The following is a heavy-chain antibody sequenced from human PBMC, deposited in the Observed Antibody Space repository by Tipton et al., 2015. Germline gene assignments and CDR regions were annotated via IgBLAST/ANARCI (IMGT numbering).Heavy chain of an antibody. D-gene: IGHD2-21*02. J-gene: IGHJ4*02. CDR2: IYYSGST. CDR1: GGSISSSSYY. V-gene: IGHV4-39*07. Sequence: TLSLTCTVSGGSISSSSYYWGWIRQPPGKGLEWIGSIYYSGSTYYNPSLKSRVTISVDTSENRFSLRLTSVTAADTAMYYCARTRGVQSSDWEVHWGQGILVNVSS. CDR3: ARTRGVQSSDWEVH.